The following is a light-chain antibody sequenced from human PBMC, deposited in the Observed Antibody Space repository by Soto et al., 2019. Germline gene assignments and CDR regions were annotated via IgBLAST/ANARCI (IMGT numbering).Light chain of an antibody. V-gene: IGKV3-11*01. CDR1: QSVSSY. Sequence: EIVLTQSPATLSLSPGERATLSCRASQSVSSYLAWYQQKPGQAPKVLIYRASIRATGIPARFSGSGSGTDFTLTISSLEPEDFAVYYCQQRSNWPPTFGQGTRLEIK. CDR2: RAS. J-gene: IGKJ5*01. CDR3: QQRSNWPPT.